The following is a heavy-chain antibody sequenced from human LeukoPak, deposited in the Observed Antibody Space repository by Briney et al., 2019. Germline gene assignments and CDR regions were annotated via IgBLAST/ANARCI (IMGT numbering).Heavy chain of an antibody. J-gene: IGHJ4*02. Sequence: GRSLRLSCAASGFTFSSYAMHWVRQAPGKGLEWAAVISYDGSNKYYADSVKGRFTISRDNSKNTLYLQMNSLRAEDTAVYYCARDGNYYGSGSYYFDYWGQGTLVTVSS. CDR3: ARDGNYYGSGSYYFDY. CDR2: ISYDGSNK. V-gene: IGHV3-30-3*01. D-gene: IGHD3-10*01. CDR1: GFTFSSYA.